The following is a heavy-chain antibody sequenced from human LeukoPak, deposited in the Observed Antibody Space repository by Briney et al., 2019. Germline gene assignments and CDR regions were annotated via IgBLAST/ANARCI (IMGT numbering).Heavy chain of an antibody. Sequence: ASVKVSCKASGYTFTSYGISWVRQAPGQGLEWMGWISAYNGNTNYAQKLQGRVTMTTDTSTSTAYMELRSLRSDDTAVYYCASPTINFHILTGYPPPLPYWGQGTLVT. CDR2: ISAYNGNT. CDR3: ASPTINFHILTGYPPPLPY. V-gene: IGHV1-18*01. J-gene: IGHJ4*02. D-gene: IGHD3-9*01. CDR1: GYTFTSYG.